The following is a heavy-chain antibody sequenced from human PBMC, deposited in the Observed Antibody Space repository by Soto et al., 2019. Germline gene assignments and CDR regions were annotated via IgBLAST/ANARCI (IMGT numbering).Heavy chain of an antibody. V-gene: IGHV3-9*01. D-gene: IGHD3-16*01. CDR2: ISWNSGSI. Sequence: SCKGSGYSFTSYGIVWVLQMPGKGLEWVSGISWNSGSIRYTDSVKARFTISRDNAKNSLYLQMNSLRAEDTALYYCVKDVSGRGSFYYYFGMDVWGPGTTVTVS. J-gene: IGHJ6*02. CDR1: GYSFTSYG. CDR3: VKDVSGRGSFYYYFGMDV.